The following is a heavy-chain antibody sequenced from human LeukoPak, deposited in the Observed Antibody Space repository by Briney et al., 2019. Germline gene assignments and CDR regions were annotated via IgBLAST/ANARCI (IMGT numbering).Heavy chain of an antibody. CDR2: ISSSSSYI. Sequence: PGRSLRLSCAVSGFTFRSYSMNWVRRAPGKALEWVSSISSSSSYIYYADSAKGRFTISRDNAMNSLYLQMNSLRAEDTAVYYCAISKWLDYWGQGTLVTVSS. CDR3: AISKWLDY. D-gene: IGHD6-19*01. V-gene: IGHV3-21*01. J-gene: IGHJ4*02. CDR1: GFTFRSYS.